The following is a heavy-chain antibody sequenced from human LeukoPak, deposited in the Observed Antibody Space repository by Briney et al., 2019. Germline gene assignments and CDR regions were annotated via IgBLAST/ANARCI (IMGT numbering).Heavy chain of an antibody. CDR1: GGSISSSSYY. CDR2: IYYSGST. D-gene: IGHD3-22*01. Sequence: SETLSLTCTVSGGSISSSSYYWGWIRRPPGKGLEWIGSIYYSGSTYYNPSLKSRVTISVDTSKNQFSLKLSSVTAADTAVYYCARQGSGYYWGKYYFDYWGQGTLVTVSS. CDR3: ARQGSGYYWGKYYFDY. J-gene: IGHJ4*02. V-gene: IGHV4-39*01.